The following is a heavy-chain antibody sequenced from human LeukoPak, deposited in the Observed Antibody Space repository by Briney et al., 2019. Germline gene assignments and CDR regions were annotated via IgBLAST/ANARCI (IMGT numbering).Heavy chain of an antibody. CDR1: GGSISSYY. Sequence: SETLSLTCTVSGGSISSYYWSWIRQPPGKGLEWIGYIYYSGSTNYNPSLKSRVTISVDTSKNQFSLKLSSVTAADTAVYYCARDLAIFGVGGYYYYGMDVWGQGTTVTVSS. CDR3: ARDLAIFGVGGYYYYGMDV. D-gene: IGHD3-3*01. CDR2: IYYSGST. V-gene: IGHV4-59*01. J-gene: IGHJ6*02.